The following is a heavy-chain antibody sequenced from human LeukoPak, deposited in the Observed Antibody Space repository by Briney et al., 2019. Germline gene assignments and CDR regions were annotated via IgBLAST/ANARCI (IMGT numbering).Heavy chain of an antibody. CDR1: GFIFSDYW. CDR2: INEVGTKE. Sequence: PGGSLRLSCAASGFIFSDYWMNWVRQVPGKGLEWVANINEVGTKEDYVDSVRGRFTISRDSTKNTLYLQMNSLRAEDTALYYCATRESSMARTHWGQGTLVTVSS. CDR3: ATRESSMARTH. V-gene: IGHV3-7*01. J-gene: IGHJ4*02. D-gene: IGHD3-10*01.